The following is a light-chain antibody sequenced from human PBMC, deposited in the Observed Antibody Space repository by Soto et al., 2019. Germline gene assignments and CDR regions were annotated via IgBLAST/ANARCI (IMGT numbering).Light chain of an antibody. Sequence: EIVLTQSPGTLSLSPGERATLSCRASQSVSSSYLVWYQQKPGQAPRLLIYGASSRATGIPDRFSGSGSGTDFTLTISRLEPEDSAVYYCQQSGSSPWTFGQGTKVEIK. CDR1: QSVSSSY. V-gene: IGKV3-20*01. CDR3: QQSGSSPWT. CDR2: GAS. J-gene: IGKJ1*01.